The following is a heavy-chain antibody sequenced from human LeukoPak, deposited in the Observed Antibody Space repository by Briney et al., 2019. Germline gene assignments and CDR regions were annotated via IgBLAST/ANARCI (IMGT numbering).Heavy chain of an antibody. CDR3: ARDRIEQQRTLGRSTNYYSYYYMDV. J-gene: IGHJ6*03. V-gene: IGHV3-48*01. CDR1: GFTFSNAG. D-gene: IGHD6-13*01. CDR2: ISSSSSTI. Sequence: GGSLRLSCTASGFTFSNAGMNWVRQAPGKGLEWVSYISSSSSTIYYADSVKGRFTISRDNAKNSLYLQMSSLRAEDTAVYYCARDRIEQQRTLGRSTNYYSYYYMDVWGKGTTVTVSS.